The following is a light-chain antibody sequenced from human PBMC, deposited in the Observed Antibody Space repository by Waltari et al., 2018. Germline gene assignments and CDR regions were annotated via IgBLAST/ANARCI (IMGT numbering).Light chain of an antibody. Sequence: SVLTPPPSVSGTPGQRVTIPCSGSTSNVGTNYVFWYQLLPGPAPRLLIYKNHQRPSGVPARFSGSKSGTSASLAISGLRSEDEGDYYCAVWEGSLKVFGAGTKVTVL. CDR3: AVWEGSLKV. J-gene: IGLJ1*01. CDR1: TSNVGTNY. CDR2: KNH. V-gene: IGLV1-47*01.